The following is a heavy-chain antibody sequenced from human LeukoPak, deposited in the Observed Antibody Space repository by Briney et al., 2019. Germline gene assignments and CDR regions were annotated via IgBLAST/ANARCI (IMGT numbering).Heavy chain of an antibody. Sequence: SGTLSLTCVVSGGSITIANYWTWVRQPPGKGREWIGEFNLQGSTNYNPSLMGRVAISVDTTENHLSLQLTSVTASNTGVCYTAREGGTSRPIAYAGEGTLATVPS. CDR2: FNLQGST. D-gene: IGHD1-1*01. CDR1: GGSITIANY. V-gene: IGHV4-4*02. J-gene: IGHJ4*02. CDR3: AREGGTSRPIAY.